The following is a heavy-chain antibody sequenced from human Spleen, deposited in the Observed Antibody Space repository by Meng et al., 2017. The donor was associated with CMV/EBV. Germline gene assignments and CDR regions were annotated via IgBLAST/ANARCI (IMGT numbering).Heavy chain of an antibody. CDR3: AREYCNSHCFFDY. D-gene: IGHD2/OR15-2a*01. CDR1: GASVSSHK. V-gene: IGHV4-59*02. J-gene: IGHJ4*02. CDR2: GYYGGST. Sequence: SETLSLTCTVAGASVSSHKWTWIRQPPGKGLEWIGYGYYGGSTNYNPSLKSPVTMSVDTSKNQFSLKLSPVTAADTAVYYCAREYCNSHCFFDYWGQGTLVTVSS.